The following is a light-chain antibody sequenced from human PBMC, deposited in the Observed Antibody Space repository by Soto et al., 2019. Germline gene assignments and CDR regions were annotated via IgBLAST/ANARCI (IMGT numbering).Light chain of an antibody. CDR1: QSVRSF. CDR3: QHRSSWPLT. J-gene: IGKJ4*01. Sequence: EIVLTQSPATLSLSPGERATLSCRASQSVRSFLAWYQQRRGQAPRLLIYDASNRATGIPARFRGSGSGTDFTLTISSLAPEDFAVYYCQHRSSWPLTFGGGTKVEIK. CDR2: DAS. V-gene: IGKV3-11*01.